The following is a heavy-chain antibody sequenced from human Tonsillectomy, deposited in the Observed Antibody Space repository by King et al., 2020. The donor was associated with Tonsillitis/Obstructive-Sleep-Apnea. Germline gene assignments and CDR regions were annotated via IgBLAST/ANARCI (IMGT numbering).Heavy chain of an antibody. CDR2: ISGSGGST. V-gene: IGHV3-23*04. Sequence: VQLVESGGGLVQPGGSLRLSCAASGFTFSSYAMSWVRQAPGKGLEWVSAISGSGGSTYYADSVKGRFTISRDNSKNTLYLQMNSLRAEDTAIYYCALLGGDQLLWLPLDYWGQGTLVTVSS. CDR3: ALLGGDQLLWLPLDY. CDR1: GFTFSSYA. J-gene: IGHJ4*02. D-gene: IGHD2-2*01.